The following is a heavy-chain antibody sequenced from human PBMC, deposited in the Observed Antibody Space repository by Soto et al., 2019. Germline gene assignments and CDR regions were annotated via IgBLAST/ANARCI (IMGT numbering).Heavy chain of an antibody. J-gene: IGHJ6*02. D-gene: IGHD1-26*01. CDR2: MSPNSRNT. CDR3: ARQWELSNYYYGMDV. V-gene: IGHV1-8*01. CDR1: GYTFTTYD. Sequence: ASVKVSCKASGYTFTTYDINWVRQATGQGLEWMGWMSPNSRNTGYAQKFQGRVTMTKYTSITTAYMELSSLRSDDTAVCYCARQWELSNYYYGMDVWGRGTTVTVSS.